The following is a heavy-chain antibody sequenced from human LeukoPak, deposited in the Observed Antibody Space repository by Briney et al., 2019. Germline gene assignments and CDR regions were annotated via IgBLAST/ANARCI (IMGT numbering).Heavy chain of an antibody. CDR2: ISPSSDST. J-gene: IGHJ4*02. Sequence: GGSLRLSCAASGFTSTYTMSWVRQAPGKGLEWVPSISPSSDSTYYADSVKGRFTISRDNAKSSVSLQMNTLRVEDTAVYYCASSKGFDYWGQGTLVTVSS. CDR1: GFTSTYT. CDR3: ASSKGFDY. V-gene: IGHV3-21*01. D-gene: IGHD2/OR15-2a*01.